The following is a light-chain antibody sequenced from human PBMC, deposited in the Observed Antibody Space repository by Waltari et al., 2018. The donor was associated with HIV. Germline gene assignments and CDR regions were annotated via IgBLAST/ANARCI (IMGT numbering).Light chain of an antibody. CDR1: QAIPTY. V-gene: IGKV1-39*01. J-gene: IGKJ3*01. CDR2: SAY. CDR3: QQSYGSPFN. Sequence: DIQMTQSPSSLSDSIGDSVVITCRASQAIPTYLNWYQQKPGKAPVLLVYSAYTLQPGAPSRFRGAGSGRDFSLSISGLQTEDFATYFCQQSYGSPFNFGPGT.